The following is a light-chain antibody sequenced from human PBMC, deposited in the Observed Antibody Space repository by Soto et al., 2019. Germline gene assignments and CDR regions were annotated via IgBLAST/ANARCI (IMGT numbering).Light chain of an antibody. CDR1: QSVTTGC. J-gene: IGKJ4*01. Sequence: IVLTQSPGTLSLSPGERATLSCRASQSVTTGCLAWYQQKPGQALRLLIYGASSRATGIPDRFSGSGSETDFTLTISRLEPEDFAVYYCQQYGSSYTFGGGTKVE. CDR2: GAS. CDR3: QQYGSSYT. V-gene: IGKV3-20*01.